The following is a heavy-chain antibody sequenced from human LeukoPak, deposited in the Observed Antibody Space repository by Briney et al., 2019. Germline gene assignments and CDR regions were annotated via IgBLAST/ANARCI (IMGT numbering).Heavy chain of an antibody. J-gene: IGHJ4*02. Sequence: PSETLSLTCAVYGGSFSGYYWSWIRQPPGKGLEWIGEISHSGSTNYNPSLKSRVTISVDTSKNQFSLKLSSVTAADTAVYYCARGGLRYFDWLLYPSGGFDYWGQGTLVTVSS. CDR2: ISHSGST. CDR3: ARGGLRYFDWLLYPSGGFDY. CDR1: GGSFSGYY. V-gene: IGHV4-34*01. D-gene: IGHD3-9*01.